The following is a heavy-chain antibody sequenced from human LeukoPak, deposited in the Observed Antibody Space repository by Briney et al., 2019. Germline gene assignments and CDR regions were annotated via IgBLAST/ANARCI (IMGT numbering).Heavy chain of an antibody. CDR3: ARGGNCSGGSCKPEDDAFDI. Sequence: PSETLSLTCNVSGGSISSGDYYWSWIRQPPGKGLEWIGYIYYSGSTYYNPSLKSRVTISVDTSKNQFSLKLSSVTAADTAVYYCARGGNCSGGSCKPEDDAFDIWGQGTMVTVSS. CDR2: IYYSGST. D-gene: IGHD2-15*01. V-gene: IGHV4-30-4*01. J-gene: IGHJ3*02. CDR1: GGSISSGDYY.